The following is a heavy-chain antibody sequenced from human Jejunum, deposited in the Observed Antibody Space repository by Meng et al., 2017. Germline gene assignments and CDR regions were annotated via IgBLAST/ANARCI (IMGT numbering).Heavy chain of an antibody. Sequence: GSLRLSCDVSGASISSNFWTWIRQPPGKGLECIAYMSDSGSTNYNPSLKSRLTRSRDTSKNQVSLKLTSVTAADTAVYYCARLPAAEICSGYNCYYDYWGQGILVTVS. D-gene: IGHD5-12*01. CDR3: ARLPAAEICSGYNCYYDY. J-gene: IGHJ4*02. V-gene: IGHV4-59*01. CDR2: MSDSGST. CDR1: GASISSNF.